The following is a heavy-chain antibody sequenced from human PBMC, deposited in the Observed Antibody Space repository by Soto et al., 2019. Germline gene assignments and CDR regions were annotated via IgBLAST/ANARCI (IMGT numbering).Heavy chain of an antibody. V-gene: IGHV1-24*01. Sequence: ASVKVSCKVSGYTLTELSMHWVRQAPGKGLEWMGGFDPEDGETIYAQKFQGRVTMTEDTSTDTAYMELRSLRSEDTAVYYCATDRDYYDSSVPGAFDIWGQGTMVTVSS. D-gene: IGHD3-22*01. CDR1: GYTLTELS. CDR2: FDPEDGET. CDR3: ATDRDYYDSSVPGAFDI. J-gene: IGHJ3*02.